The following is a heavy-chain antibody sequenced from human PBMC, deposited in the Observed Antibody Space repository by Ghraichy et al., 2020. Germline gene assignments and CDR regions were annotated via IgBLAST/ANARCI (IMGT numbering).Heavy chain of an antibody. Sequence: GGSLRLSCAASGFIVSNNYMSWVRQAPGKGLEWVSVIFNSGTTYYADSVKGRFTSSRDNSKNALYLEMNSPRAEDTAVYYCARGYDFWTWGQGTLVTVSS. CDR2: IFNSGTT. D-gene: IGHD3-3*01. V-gene: IGHV3-66*02. CDR3: ARGYDFWT. CDR1: GFIVSNNY. J-gene: IGHJ5*02.